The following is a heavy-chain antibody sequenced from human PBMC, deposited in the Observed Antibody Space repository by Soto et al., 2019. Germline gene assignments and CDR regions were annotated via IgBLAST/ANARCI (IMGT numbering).Heavy chain of an antibody. CDR2: INHSGST. Sequence: PSETLSLTCAFYGGSFSGYYWSWIRQPPGKGLEWIGEINHSGSTNYNSSLKSRVTISVDTSKNQFSLKLSSVTAADTAVYYCARMGNYYGSGSFAFDIWGQGTMVTVSS. CDR1: GGSFSGYY. V-gene: IGHV4-34*01. D-gene: IGHD3-10*01. CDR3: ARMGNYYGSGSFAFDI. J-gene: IGHJ3*02.